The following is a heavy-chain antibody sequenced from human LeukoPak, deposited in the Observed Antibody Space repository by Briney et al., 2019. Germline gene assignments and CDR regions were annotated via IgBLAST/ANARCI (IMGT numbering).Heavy chain of an antibody. CDR2: ISSDGGSA. CDR1: GFTFSYYA. CDR3: ARWVSTSYDAFDI. Sequence: GGSLRLSCAASGFTFSYYAMHWVRQAPGKGLEYVSAISSDGGSAYYANSVKGRFTISRDNSKNILYLQMGSLRAEDMAVYYCARWVSTSYDAFDIWGQGTMVTVSS. D-gene: IGHD6-6*01. V-gene: IGHV3-64*01. J-gene: IGHJ3*02.